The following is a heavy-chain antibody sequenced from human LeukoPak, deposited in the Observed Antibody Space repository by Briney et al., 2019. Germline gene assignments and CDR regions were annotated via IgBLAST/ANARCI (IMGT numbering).Heavy chain of an antibody. CDR2: IYHSGTT. CDR1: GYSISSSNY. V-gene: IGHV4-38-2*02. CDR3: ARRGYNYGHFDY. D-gene: IGHD5-18*01. J-gene: IGHJ4*02. Sequence: SETLSLTCTVSGYSISSSNYWAWIRQPPGKGLEWVGSIYHSGTTYYNPSLKSRVTMSVDTSKNHFSLKLSSVTAADTALYYCARRGYNYGHFDYWGQGTLVTVSS.